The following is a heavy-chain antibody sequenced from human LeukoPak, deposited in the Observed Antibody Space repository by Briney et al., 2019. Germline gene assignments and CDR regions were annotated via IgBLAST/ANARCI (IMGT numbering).Heavy chain of an antibody. J-gene: IGHJ4*02. V-gene: IGHV3-48*03. CDR3: AREGITMVRGVIGY. CDR1: GFTFSSYE. Sequence: GGSLRLSCAASGFTFSSYEMNWVRQAPGKGREWVSYISSSGSTIYYADSVKGRFTISRDNAKNSLYLQMNSLRAEDTAVYYCAREGITMVRGVIGYWGQGTLVTVSS. CDR2: ISSSGSTI. D-gene: IGHD3-10*01.